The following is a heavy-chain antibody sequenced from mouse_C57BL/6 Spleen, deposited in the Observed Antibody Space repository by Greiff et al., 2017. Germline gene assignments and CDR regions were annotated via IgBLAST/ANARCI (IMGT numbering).Heavy chain of an antibody. CDR3: ARRGVVAPGDY. V-gene: IGHV1-9*01. CDR2: ILPGSGST. J-gene: IGHJ4*01. CDR1: GFTFTGYW. D-gene: IGHD1-1*01. Sequence: VLLQPSGGGLMQPGASVKLSCEATGFTFTGYWIEWVKPRPGNGLEWVGEILPGSGSTNYQEKFKGKATFTADTSSNTAYMQLSSLTTEDSAIYYRARRGVVAPGDYWGQGTSVTVSS.